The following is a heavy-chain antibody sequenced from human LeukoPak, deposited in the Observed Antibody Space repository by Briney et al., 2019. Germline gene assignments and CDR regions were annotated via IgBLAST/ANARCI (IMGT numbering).Heavy chain of an antibody. Sequence: SQTLSLTCTVSGGSISSGGYYWSWIRQHPGKGLEWIGYIYYSGSTYYNPSLKSRVTISVDTSKNQFSLKLSSVTAADTAVYYCAREYYDSTWFDPWGQGTLVTVSS. CDR3: AREYYDSTWFDP. J-gene: IGHJ5*02. D-gene: IGHD3-22*01. V-gene: IGHV4-31*03. CDR2: IYYSGST. CDR1: GGSISSGGYY.